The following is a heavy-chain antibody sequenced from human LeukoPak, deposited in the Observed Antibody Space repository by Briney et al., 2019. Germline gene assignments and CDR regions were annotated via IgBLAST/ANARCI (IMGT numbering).Heavy chain of an antibody. CDR1: GYTFTSYA. J-gene: IGHJ4*02. Sequence: ASVKVSCKASGYTFTSYAMHWVRQAPGQRLEWMGWINAGNGNTKYSQKFQGRVTITRDTSASTAYIELSSLRSEDTAVYYCARTRKSYYYDSSGYYTFDYWGQGTLVTVSS. CDR3: ARTRKSYYYDSSGYYTFDY. D-gene: IGHD3-22*01. CDR2: INAGNGNT. V-gene: IGHV1-3*01.